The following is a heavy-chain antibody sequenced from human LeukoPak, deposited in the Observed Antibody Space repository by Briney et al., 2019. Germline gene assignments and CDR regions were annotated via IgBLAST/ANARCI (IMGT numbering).Heavy chain of an antibody. Sequence: PSETLSLTCTVSGGSISSYYWSWIRQPAGKGLEWIGRIYTSGSTNYNPSLKSRVTMSVDTSKNQFSLKLSSVTAADTAVYYCARGRSVAGTKYYYYMDVWGKGTTVTVSS. J-gene: IGHJ6*03. CDR1: GGSISSYY. V-gene: IGHV4-4*07. CDR3: ARGRSVAGTKYYYYMDV. D-gene: IGHD6-19*01. CDR2: IYTSGST.